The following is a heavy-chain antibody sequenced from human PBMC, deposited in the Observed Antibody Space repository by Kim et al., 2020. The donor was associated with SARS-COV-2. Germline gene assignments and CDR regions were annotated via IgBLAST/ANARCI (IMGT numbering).Heavy chain of an antibody. CDR3: ARNYGYGSGSFYSY. V-gene: IGHV4-4*09. D-gene: IGHD3-10*01. Sequence: YHPSLKSRVAISVDTSKNQFSLKLSSVTAADPAVYYCARNYGYGSGSFYSYWGQGILVTVSS. J-gene: IGHJ4*02.